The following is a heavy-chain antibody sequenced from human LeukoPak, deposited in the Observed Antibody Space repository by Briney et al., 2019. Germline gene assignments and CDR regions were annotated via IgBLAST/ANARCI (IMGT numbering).Heavy chain of an antibody. D-gene: IGHD5-24*01. CDR3: GRYGLSGNGYTSYFYYGMDF. CDR1: GYSFSKYW. Sequence: GESLKISCTASGYSFSKYWIGWVRQTPGKGLEWMGFIYSDESLIRYSPSFEGQATISADNSINTAYLQWNSLKASDTAMYYCGRYGLSGNGYTSYFYYGMDFWGQGTAVTVSS. CDR2: IYSDESLI. V-gene: IGHV5-51*01. J-gene: IGHJ6*02.